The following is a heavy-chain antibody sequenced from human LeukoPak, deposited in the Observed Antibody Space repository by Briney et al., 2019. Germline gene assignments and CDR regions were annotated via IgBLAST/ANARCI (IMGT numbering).Heavy chain of an antibody. Sequence: PSETLSLTCTVSGGSISSSSYYWGWIRQPPGKGLEWIGSIYYSGSTYYNPSLKSRVTISVDTSKNQFSLKLSSVTAADTAVYYCAADDYAGLFDYWGQGTLVTVSS. V-gene: IGHV4-39*07. J-gene: IGHJ4*02. CDR2: IYYSGST. D-gene: IGHD4-17*01. CDR1: GGSISSSSYY. CDR3: AADDYAGLFDY.